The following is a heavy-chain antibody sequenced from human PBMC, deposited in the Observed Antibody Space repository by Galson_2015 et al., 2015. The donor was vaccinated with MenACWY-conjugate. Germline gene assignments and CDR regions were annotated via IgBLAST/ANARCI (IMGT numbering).Heavy chain of an antibody. CDR3: AKAYSSGYSPYYYYGMDV. D-gene: IGHD3-22*01. CDR2: ISYDGSNK. CDR1: GFTFSSYG. V-gene: IGHV3-30*18. J-gene: IGHJ6*02. Sequence: SLRLSCAASGFTFSSYGMHWVRQAPGKGLEWVAVISYDGSNKYYADSVKGRFTISRDNSKNTPYLQMNSLRAEDTAVYYCAKAYSSGYSPYYYYGMDVWGQGTTVTVSS.